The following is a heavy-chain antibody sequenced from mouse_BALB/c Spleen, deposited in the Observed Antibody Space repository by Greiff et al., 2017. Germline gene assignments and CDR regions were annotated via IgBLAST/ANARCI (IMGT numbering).Heavy chain of an antibody. CDR2: ISYSGST. CDR1: GYSITSDYA. CDR3: ARPDSSGYVGFAY. D-gene: IGHD3-2*01. V-gene: IGHV3-2*02. Sequence: EVKPMESGPGLVKPSQSLSLTCTVTGYSITSDYAWNWIRQFPGNKLEWMGYISYSGSTSYNPSLKSRISITRDTSKNQFFLQLNSVTTEDTATYYCARPDSSGYVGFAYWGQGTLVTVSA. J-gene: IGHJ3*01.